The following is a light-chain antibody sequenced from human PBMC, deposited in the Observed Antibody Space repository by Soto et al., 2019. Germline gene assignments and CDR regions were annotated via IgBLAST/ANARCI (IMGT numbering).Light chain of an antibody. CDR3: QQYGNSPRT. Sequence: EIVLTQSPGTLSLSPGERATLSCRASQSVSTTYLAWYQQKPGKPPRLLIYGASSRATGIPARFSGSGSGTDFTLTISSLEPEDFAVYFCQQYGNSPRTFGEGTRLES. CDR2: GAS. V-gene: IGKV3-20*01. CDR1: QSVSTTY. J-gene: IGKJ5*01.